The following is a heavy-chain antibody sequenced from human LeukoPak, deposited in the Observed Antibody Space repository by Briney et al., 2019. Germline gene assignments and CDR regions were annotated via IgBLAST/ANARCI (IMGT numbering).Heavy chain of an antibody. D-gene: IGHD3-3*01. CDR1: GGTFSSYA. CDR2: IIHIFGTA. V-gene: IGHV1-69*13. J-gene: IGHJ4*02. CDR3: ASGYYDFWSGYSTPPFDY. Sequence: ASVKVSCKASGGTFSSYAISWVRQAPGQGLEWMGGIIHIFGTANYAQKFQGRVTITADESTSTAYMELSSLRSEDTAVYYCASGYYDFWSGYSTPPFDYWGQGTLVTVSS.